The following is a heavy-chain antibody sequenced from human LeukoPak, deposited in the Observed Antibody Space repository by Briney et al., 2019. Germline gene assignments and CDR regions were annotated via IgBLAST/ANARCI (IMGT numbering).Heavy chain of an antibody. CDR3: ARDLSGVTGYTYGRGIDY. D-gene: IGHD5-18*01. CDR1: GFTLSSYV. CDR2: ISYDGSNE. J-gene: IGHJ4*02. Sequence: GGSLRLSCAASGFTLSSYVMHWVRQAPGKGLEWVAIISYDGSNEYYADSVKGRFTISRDNSKNTLYLQMNSLRAEDTAVYYCARDLSGVTGYTYGRGIDYWGQGTLVTVSS. V-gene: IGHV3-30*04.